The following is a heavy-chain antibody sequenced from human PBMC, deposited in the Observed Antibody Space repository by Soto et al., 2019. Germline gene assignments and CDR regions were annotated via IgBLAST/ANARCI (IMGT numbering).Heavy chain of an antibody. CDR3: ARGLGGRMDD. J-gene: IGHJ6*02. D-gene: IGHD3-16*01. Sequence: QVQLVQSGAEVKKPGSSVRVSCKAFGTIFSSYTISWVRQAPGQGLEWMGRIIPILGETNSAQKFQGRVTLTADKSTNTAYMELNSLRLEDTGVYYCARGLGGRMDDWGQGTTVTVSS. CDR1: GTIFSSYT. CDR2: IIPILGET. V-gene: IGHV1-69*08.